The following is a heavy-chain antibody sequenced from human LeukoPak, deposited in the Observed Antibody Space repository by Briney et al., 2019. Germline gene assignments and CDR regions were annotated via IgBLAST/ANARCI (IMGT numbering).Heavy chain of an antibody. CDR3: ARSRLHPIIFDY. J-gene: IGHJ4*02. D-gene: IGHD5-24*01. Sequence: SETLSLTCAVYGGSFSGYYWSWVRQPPGKGLEWIGEINHSGSTNYNPSLKSRVTISVDTSKTQFSLKLSSVTAADTAVYYCARSRLHPIIFDYWGQGTLVTVSS. CDR2: INHSGST. V-gene: IGHV4-34*01. CDR1: GGSFSGYY.